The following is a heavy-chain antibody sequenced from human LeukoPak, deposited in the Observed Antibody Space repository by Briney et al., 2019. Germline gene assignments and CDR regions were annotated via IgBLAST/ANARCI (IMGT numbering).Heavy chain of an antibody. Sequence: PEASVKVSCKASGFRFTGYWMHWVRQAPGQGLEWMGIIDPSGHITNSAQKFQGRLTVTRDTPTSTVYMELSSLRSDDTAVYYCVRDNSIADRGWWFDPWGQGTLVTVSS. D-gene: IGHD1-14*01. J-gene: IGHJ5*02. CDR3: VRDNSIADRGWWFDP. V-gene: IGHV1-46*01. CDR2: IDPSGHIT. CDR1: GFRFTGYW.